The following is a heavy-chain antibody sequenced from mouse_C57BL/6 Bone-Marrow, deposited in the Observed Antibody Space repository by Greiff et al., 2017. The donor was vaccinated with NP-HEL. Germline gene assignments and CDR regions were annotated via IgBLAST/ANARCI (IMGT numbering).Heavy chain of an antibody. D-gene: IGHD2-2*01. V-gene: IGHV1-69*01. CDR1: GYTFTSYW. CDR2: IDPSDSYT. Sequence: QVQLKQPGAELVMPGASVKLSCKASGYTFTSYWMHWVKQRPGQGLEWIGEIDPSDSYTNYNQKFKGKSTLTVDKSSSTAYMQLSSLTSEDSAVYYCARDGYDGEAWFAYWGQGTLVTVSA. CDR3: ARDGYDGEAWFAY. J-gene: IGHJ3*01.